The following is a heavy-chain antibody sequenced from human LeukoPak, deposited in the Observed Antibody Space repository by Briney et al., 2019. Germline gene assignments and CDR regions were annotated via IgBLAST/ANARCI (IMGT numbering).Heavy chain of an antibody. D-gene: IGHD6-13*01. V-gene: IGHV3-21*01. Sequence: GGSLRLSCAASGFTFSSYSMNWVRQAPGKGLEWVSSISSSSSYIYYADSVKGRFTISRDNTKNSLYLQMNSLRAEDTAVYYCARDPGIAYFDYWGQGTLVTVSS. CDR2: ISSSSSYI. J-gene: IGHJ4*02. CDR3: ARDPGIAYFDY. CDR1: GFTFSSYS.